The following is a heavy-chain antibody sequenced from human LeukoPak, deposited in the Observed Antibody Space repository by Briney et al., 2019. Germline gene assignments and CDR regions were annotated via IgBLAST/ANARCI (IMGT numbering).Heavy chain of an antibody. J-gene: IGHJ6*04. Sequence: SETLSLTCAVYGGSFSGYYWSWIRQPPGKGLEWIGEINHSGSTNYNPSLKSRVTISVDTSKNQFSLKLSSVTASDTAVYYCARGRITMVRGVRRYYGMDVWGKGTTVTVSS. CDR2: INHSGST. CDR3: ARGRITMVRGVRRYYGMDV. D-gene: IGHD3-10*01. V-gene: IGHV4-34*01. CDR1: GGSFSGYY.